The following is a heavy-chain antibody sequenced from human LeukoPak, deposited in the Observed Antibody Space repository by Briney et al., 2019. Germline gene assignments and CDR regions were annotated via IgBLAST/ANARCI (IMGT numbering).Heavy chain of an antibody. D-gene: IGHD3-10*01. CDR1: GFTFSSYG. CDR2: ISGSGGST. CDR3: ARVALSQGLDA. J-gene: IGHJ5*02. V-gene: IGHV3-23*01. Sequence: AGGSLRLSCAASGFTFSSYGMSWVRQAPGKWLEWVSAISGSGGSTYYADSVKGRFTISRDNAENKLYLQMNSLRVEDTAVYYCARVALSQGLDAWGQGTLVTVSS.